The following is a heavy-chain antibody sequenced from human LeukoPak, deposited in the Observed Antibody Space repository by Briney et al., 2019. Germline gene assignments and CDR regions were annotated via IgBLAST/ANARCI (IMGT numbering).Heavy chain of an antibody. CDR2: ISGGGRTT. CDR3: AKNVVFTRYFDS. CDR1: GFTFSNHA. V-gene: IGHV3-23*01. J-gene: IGHJ4*02. D-gene: IGHD2-21*01. Sequence: GGSFRLSFSASGFTFSNHAISWVRQAPGKGLQWVSAISGGGRTTEYAYSVKGRLTVSRDNSVNTLSLHMDSLRVEDTAIYYCAKNVVFTRYFDSWGQGTLVTVSS.